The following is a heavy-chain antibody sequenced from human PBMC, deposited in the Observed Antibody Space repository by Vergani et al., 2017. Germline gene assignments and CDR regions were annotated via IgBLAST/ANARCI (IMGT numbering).Heavy chain of an antibody. CDR1: GFTFSSYA. CDR2: ISGSGGST. Sequence: EVQLLESGGGLVQPGGSLRLSCAASGFTFSSYAMSWVRQAPGKGLEWVSAISGSGGSTYYADSVKGRFTISRDNSKNTLYLQMNSLRAEDTALYYCAKANIAAANYYYGMDVWGQGTTVTVSS. V-gene: IGHV3-23*01. D-gene: IGHD6-13*01. J-gene: IGHJ6*02. CDR3: AKANIAAANYYYGMDV.